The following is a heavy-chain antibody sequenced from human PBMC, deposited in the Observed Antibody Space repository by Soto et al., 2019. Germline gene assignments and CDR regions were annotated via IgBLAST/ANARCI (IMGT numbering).Heavy chain of an antibody. CDR1: GYTFTNYA. D-gene: IGHD5-12*01. Sequence: QVQLVQSGAEEKKPGASVKVSCKASGYTFTNYATHWARQAPGQRLEWMGWINAGNGNTKYSQKFQGRVTITRDTSASTAYMELSSLRSEDTAVYYCARVSGYYLPDYWGQGTLVTVSS. CDR2: INAGNGNT. J-gene: IGHJ4*02. CDR3: ARVSGYYLPDY. V-gene: IGHV1-3*05.